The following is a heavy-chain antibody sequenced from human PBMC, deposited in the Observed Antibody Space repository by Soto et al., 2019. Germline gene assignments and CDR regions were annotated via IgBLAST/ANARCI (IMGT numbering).Heavy chain of an antibody. CDR3: ARDSAYGSGSYYTNWFDP. Sequence: QVQLVQSGAEVKKPGSSVKVSCKASGGTFSSYAISWVRQAPGQGLEWMGGIIPIFGTANYAQKFKGRVTITADESTSTAYMELSSLRSEDTAVYYCARDSAYGSGSYYTNWFDPWGQGTLVTVSS. D-gene: IGHD3-10*01. V-gene: IGHV1-69*01. J-gene: IGHJ5*02. CDR1: GGTFSSYA. CDR2: IIPIFGTA.